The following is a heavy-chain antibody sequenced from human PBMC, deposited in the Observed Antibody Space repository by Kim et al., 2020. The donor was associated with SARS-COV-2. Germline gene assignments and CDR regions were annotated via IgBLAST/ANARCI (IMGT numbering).Heavy chain of an antibody. D-gene: IGHD2-21*01. Sequence: SETLSLTCTVSGYSISSGYYWGWIRQPPGKGLEWIGSIYHSGSTYYNPPLKSRVTIAVDTSKNQFSLKLSSVTAADTAVYYCARVSGILWWRWYFDLWGRGTLVTVSS. CDR3: ARVSGILWWRWYFDL. V-gene: IGHV4-38-2*02. J-gene: IGHJ2*01. CDR1: GYSISSGYY. CDR2: IYHSGST.